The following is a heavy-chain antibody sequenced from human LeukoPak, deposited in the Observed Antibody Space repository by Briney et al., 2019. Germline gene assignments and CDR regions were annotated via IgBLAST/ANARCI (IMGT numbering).Heavy chain of an antibody. V-gene: IGHV1-69*06. J-gene: IGHJ6*03. CDR1: GGTFSSYA. CDR2: IIPIFGTA. CDR3: AREAQEYCSSTSCYPYYYYYYMDV. Sequence: SVKVSCKASGGTFSSYAISWVRQAPGQGLEWMGRIIPIFGTANYAQKFQGRVTITADKSTSTAYMELSSLRSEDTAVYYCAREAQEYCSSTSCYPYYYYYYMDVWGKGTTVTVSS. D-gene: IGHD2-2*01.